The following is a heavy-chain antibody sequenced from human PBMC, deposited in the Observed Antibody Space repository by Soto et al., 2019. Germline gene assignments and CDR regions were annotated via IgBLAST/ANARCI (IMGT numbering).Heavy chain of an antibody. Sequence: GGSLRLSCAASGFTFSDSYMSWIRQAPGKGLEWISYITFSGNTVYYADSLKGRFTISRDNAKNSLYLQMNSLRAEDTAVYYCARDLLVLRYFDWLNPLDYWGQGTLVTVSS. V-gene: IGHV3-11*04. CDR3: ARDLLVLRYFDWLNPLDY. CDR1: GFTFSDSY. J-gene: IGHJ4*02. CDR2: ITFSGNTV. D-gene: IGHD3-9*01.